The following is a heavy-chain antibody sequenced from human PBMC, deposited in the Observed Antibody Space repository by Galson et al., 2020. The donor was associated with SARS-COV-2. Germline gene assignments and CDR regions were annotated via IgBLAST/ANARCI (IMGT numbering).Heavy chain of an antibody. D-gene: IGHD1-26*01. CDR1: GGSISSSSCY. J-gene: IGHJ4*02. Sequence: SETLSLTCTVSGGSISSSSCYWGWIRQPPGKGLEWIGSLYYSGSTYYNPSLKSRVTISVDTSKNQFSLKLSSVTAADTAVYYCARHVSHTRELGDYWGQGTLVTVSS. V-gene: IGHV4-39*01. CDR2: LYYSGST. CDR3: ARHVSHTRELGDY.